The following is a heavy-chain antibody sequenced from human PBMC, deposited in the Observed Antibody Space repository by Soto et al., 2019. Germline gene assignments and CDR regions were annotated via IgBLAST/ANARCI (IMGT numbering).Heavy chain of an antibody. CDR2: TYYRSKWYY. V-gene: IGHV6-1*01. J-gene: IGHJ6*02. CDR3: ARIHSRSSSDMDV. Sequence: TLSLTCAISGDSVSSTSAAWNWIRQSPSRGLEWLGRTYYRSKWYYGYAVSVKSRITINPDTSKNQFSLQLNSVTPEDTAVSSCARIHSRSSSDMDVWGQGATVTVSS. CDR1: GDSVSSTSAA. D-gene: IGHD6-6*01.